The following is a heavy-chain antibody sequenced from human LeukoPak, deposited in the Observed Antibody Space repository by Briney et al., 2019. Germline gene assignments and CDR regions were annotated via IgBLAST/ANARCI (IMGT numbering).Heavy chain of an antibody. D-gene: IGHD3-16*01. CDR1: VGPLSRYK. Sequence: SETLSVTCTDSVGPLSRYKWSWIRQPPGKGLEWIGYIYYSGSTKYNPSLKSRVTISVDTSKNQFSLKLSSVTAADTAVYYWARLGEEETNLFDPWGQGTLVTVSS. CDR3: ARLGEEETNLFDP. V-gene: IGHV4-59*08. J-gene: IGHJ5*02. CDR2: IYYSGST.